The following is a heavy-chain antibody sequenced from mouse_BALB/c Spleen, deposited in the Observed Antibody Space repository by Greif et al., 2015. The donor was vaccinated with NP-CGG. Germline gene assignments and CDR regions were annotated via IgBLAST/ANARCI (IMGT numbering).Heavy chain of an antibody. J-gene: IGHJ2*01. CDR2: ISSGGSYT. CDR3: TRDQYYGSSPYYFDY. CDR1: GFTFSSYT. V-gene: IGHV5-6-4*01. D-gene: IGHD1-1*01. Sequence: EVKVVESGGGLVKPGGSLKLSCAASGFTFSSYTMSWVRQTPEKRLEWVATISSGGSYTYYPDSVTGRFTISRDNAKNTLYLQMSSLKSEDTAMYYCTRDQYYGSSPYYFDYWGQGTTLTVSS.